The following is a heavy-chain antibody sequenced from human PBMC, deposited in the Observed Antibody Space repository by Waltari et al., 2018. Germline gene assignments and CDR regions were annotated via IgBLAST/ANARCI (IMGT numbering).Heavy chain of an antibody. D-gene: IGHD3-10*01. Sequence: QLQLQESGPGLVKPSETLSLTCTVSGGSISRSHYYWGGLRQPPGKGLDWMASIYHSGSTYHNPSLKSRVTIAVDTSKNQFSLKLTSVTAADTAVYYCARIYGSGSPIPSVDYWGQGTLVTVSS. CDR2: IYHSGST. CDR1: GGSISRSHYY. J-gene: IGHJ4*02. V-gene: IGHV4-39*01. CDR3: ARIYGSGSPIPSVDY.